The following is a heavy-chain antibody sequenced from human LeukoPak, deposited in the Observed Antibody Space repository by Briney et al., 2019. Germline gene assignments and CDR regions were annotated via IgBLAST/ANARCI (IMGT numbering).Heavy chain of an antibody. V-gene: IGHV3-21*01. J-gene: IGHJ6*03. CDR2: ISSSSSYI. Sequence: GGSLRLSCVASGFTFSSYWMHWVRHAPGKGLEWVSSISSSSSYIYYADSVKGRFTISRDNAKNSLYLQMNSLRAEDTAVYYCARDVANTAMVTGYYYYYYMDVWGKGTTVTVSS. CDR3: ARDVANTAMVTGYYYYYYMDV. CDR1: GFTFSSYW. D-gene: IGHD5-18*01.